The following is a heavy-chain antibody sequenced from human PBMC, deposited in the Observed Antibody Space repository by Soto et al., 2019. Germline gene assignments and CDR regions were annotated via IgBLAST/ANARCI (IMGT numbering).Heavy chain of an antibody. Sequence: GGSLRLSCAVSGFTFSSSEMYWVRQAPEKGLEWISYIHPSGQPIFYADSVKGRFTISRDNANNSVFLQMNSLRAEDTAVYYCARRASRWGQGTMVTVSS. D-gene: IGHD1-26*01. J-gene: IGHJ3*01. CDR1: GFTFSSSE. CDR2: IHPSGQPI. V-gene: IGHV3-48*03. CDR3: ARRASR.